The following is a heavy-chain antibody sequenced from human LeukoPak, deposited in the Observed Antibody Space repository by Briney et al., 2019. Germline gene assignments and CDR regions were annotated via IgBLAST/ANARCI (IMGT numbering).Heavy chain of an antibody. CDR3: ARDSWYCSGGSCTPFDAFDI. CDR1: GGTFSSYA. J-gene: IGHJ3*02. CDR2: IIPIFGTA. Sequence: GASVKVSCKASGGTFSSYAISWVRQAPGQGLEWMGGIIPIFGTANYAQKFQGRVTITADESTSTAYMELSSLRSEDTAVYYCARDSWYCSGGSCTPFDAFDIWGRGTMVTVSS. V-gene: IGHV1-69*13. D-gene: IGHD2-15*01.